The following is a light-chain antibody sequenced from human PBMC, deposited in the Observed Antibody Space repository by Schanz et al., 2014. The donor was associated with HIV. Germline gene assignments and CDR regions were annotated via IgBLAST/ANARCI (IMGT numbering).Light chain of an antibody. CDR1: NSNIGAHFD. CDR3: CSYAGSYTFYYV. CDR2: DND. J-gene: IGLJ1*01. Sequence: QSVLTQXXSVSGAPGQRVTISCTGNNSNIGAHFDVHWYQLLPGPAPKLLIFDNDPLPSGVPARFSGSKSGSSASLAISGLQADDEADYYCCSYAGSYTFYYVFGTGTKVTVL. V-gene: IGLV1-40*01.